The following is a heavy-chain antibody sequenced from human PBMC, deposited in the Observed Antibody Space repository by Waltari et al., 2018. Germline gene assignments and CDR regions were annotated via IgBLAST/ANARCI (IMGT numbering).Heavy chain of an antibody. V-gene: IGHV3-23*01. CDR2: ITGDAST. CDR1: GFTFNNFA. Sequence: VQLLESGGGFVQTGGSLRLPCAASGFTFNNFAINWVRQAPGKGLEWVATITGDASTYYLDSVKGRFTVSRDNSKSTVYLQMSILRAEDTALYYCAKDEISGDGYVIFDYWGPGTLVTVSS. CDR3: AKDEISGDGYVIFDY. J-gene: IGHJ4*02. D-gene: IGHD5-12*01.